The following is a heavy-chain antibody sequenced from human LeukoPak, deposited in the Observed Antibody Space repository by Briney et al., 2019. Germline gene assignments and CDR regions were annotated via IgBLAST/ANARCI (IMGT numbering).Heavy chain of an antibody. CDR1: GYTFTGYY. V-gene: IGHV1-2*02. D-gene: IGHD1-26*01. CDR3: ARERRVVGATKGAFDI. CDR2: INPNSGGT. J-gene: IGHJ3*02. Sequence: ASVKVSCKASGYTFTGYYMHWVRQAPGQGLEWMGWINPNSGGTNYAQKFQGRVTMTRDTSISTAYMELSRLRSDDTAVYYCARERRVVGATKGAFDIWGQGTMVTVSS.